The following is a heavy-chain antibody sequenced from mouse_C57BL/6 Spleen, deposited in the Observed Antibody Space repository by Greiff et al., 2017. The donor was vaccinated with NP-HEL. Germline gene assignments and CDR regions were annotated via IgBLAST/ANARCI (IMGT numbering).Heavy chain of an antibody. V-gene: IGHV2-5*01. CDR3: ATYDGYYVDYAMDD. CDR1: GFSLTSYG. D-gene: IGHD2-3*01. J-gene: IGHJ4*01. Sequence: QVQLQQSGPGLVQPSQSLSITCTVSGFSLTSYGVHWVRQSPGKGLEWLGVIWRGGSTDYNAAFMSRLSITKDNSKSQVFFKMNSRQADDTAIYYCATYDGYYVDYAMDDWGQGTSVTVSS. CDR2: IWRGGST.